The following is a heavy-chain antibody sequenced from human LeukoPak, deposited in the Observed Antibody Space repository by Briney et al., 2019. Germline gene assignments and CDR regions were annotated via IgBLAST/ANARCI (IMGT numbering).Heavy chain of an antibody. V-gene: IGHV1-69*06. CDR3: ARDTEADYYGSGSYYNNWFDP. J-gene: IGHJ5*02. D-gene: IGHD3-10*01. CDR1: GGTFSSYA. CDR2: IIPIFGTA. Sequence: ASVKVSCKASGGTFSSYAISWVRQAPGQGLEWMGGIIPIFGTANYAQKFQGRVTITADKSTSTAYMELSSLRSEDTAVYYCARDTEADYYGSGSYYNNWFDPWGQGTLVTVSS.